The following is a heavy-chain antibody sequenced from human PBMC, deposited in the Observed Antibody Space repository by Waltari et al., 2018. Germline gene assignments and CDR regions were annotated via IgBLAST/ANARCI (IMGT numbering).Heavy chain of an antibody. CDR1: EIPFSNYS. CDR3: ATPFYNWDDPLHS. CDR2: ITVGDDT. Sequence: EVQLLESGGDLVQPGGSLRLSRAASEIPFSNYSINWVRLAPGTGLEWVSAITVGDDTYYADSVKGRFTISRDTSKDTVHLQMNGLRAEDTAVYYCATPFYNWDDPLHSWGQGTLVTVSS. J-gene: IGHJ4*02. D-gene: IGHD1-20*01. V-gene: IGHV3-23*01.